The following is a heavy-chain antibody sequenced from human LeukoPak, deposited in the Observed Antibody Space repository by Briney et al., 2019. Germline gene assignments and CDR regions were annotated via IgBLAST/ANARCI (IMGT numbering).Heavy chain of an antibody. V-gene: IGHV3-23*01. CDR3: AKGKSLPHYYYYRMDV. CDR2: IGGSGDTT. J-gene: IGHJ6*02. CDR1: GFTFSTSA. Sequence: GGSLRLSCAASGFTFSTSAMNWVRQAPGKGLEWVSVIGGSGDTTYYADSVRGRFTISRDNFKNTLYLQMNSLTAEDTAIYYCAKGKSLPHYYYYRMDVWGQGTTVTASS.